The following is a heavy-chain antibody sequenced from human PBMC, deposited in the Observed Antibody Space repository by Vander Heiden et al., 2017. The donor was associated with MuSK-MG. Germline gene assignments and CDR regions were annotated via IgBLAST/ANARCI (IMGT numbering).Heavy chain of an antibody. CDR2: IILIFNTP. CDR3: ARGFCSGCACYPRGHSYGMVV. Sequence: QVQLVQSGAEVKKPGSSVKVSCKASGGTFSTSAVTWVRQAPGQGLEWMGGIILIFNTPNYAQKCQGRLTITADESTSTAYMELSRLSSDETAVYYCARGFCSGCACYPRGHSYGMVVWGHRTTV. CDR1: GGTFSTSA. J-gene: IGHJ6*01. D-gene: IGHD2-15*01. V-gene: IGHV1-69*01.